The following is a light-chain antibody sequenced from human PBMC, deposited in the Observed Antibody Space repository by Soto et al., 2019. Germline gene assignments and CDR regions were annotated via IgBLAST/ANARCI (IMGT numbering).Light chain of an antibody. CDR3: SSYAGSNNFSFDVV. CDR2: EVS. J-gene: IGLJ2*01. Sequence: QSVLTQPPSASGSPGQSVTISCTGTSSDVGGYNYVSWYQQHPGKAPKLMIYEVSKRPSGVPDRFSGSKSGNTASLTVSGLQAEDEADYYGSSYAGSNNFSFDVVFGGGTKLTVL. CDR1: SSDVGGYNY. V-gene: IGLV2-8*01.